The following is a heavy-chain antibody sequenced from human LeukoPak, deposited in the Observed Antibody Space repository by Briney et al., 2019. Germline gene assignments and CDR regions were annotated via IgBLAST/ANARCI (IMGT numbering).Heavy chain of an antibody. CDR1: GFSFSGHW. J-gene: IGHJ4*02. Sequence: GGSLRLSCTASGFSFSGHWMHWARQLPGKGLVWVSRISPTGSTTSYADSVKGRFTISRDNSKNTLYLQMNSLRAEDTAVYYCARDRQLWPPGFDYWGQGTLVTVSS. V-gene: IGHV3-74*01. CDR2: ISPTGSTT. D-gene: IGHD5-18*01. CDR3: ARDRQLWPPGFDY.